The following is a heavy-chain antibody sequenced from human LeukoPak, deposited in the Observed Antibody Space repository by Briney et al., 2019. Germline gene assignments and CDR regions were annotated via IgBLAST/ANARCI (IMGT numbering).Heavy chain of an antibody. Sequence: SETLSLTCSVSGGTINGYYWSWIRQPPGKGLEWIAYIHSGGSTMFDPSLRSRVTISVDTSKNQVSLKLNSVTAADTAVYYCARHRAAVTTIPDYSYYYMDVWGKGTTVTVS. V-gene: IGHV4-4*09. J-gene: IGHJ6*03. D-gene: IGHD3-3*01. CDR2: IHSGGST. CDR3: ARHRAAVTTIPDYSYYYMDV. CDR1: GGTINGYY.